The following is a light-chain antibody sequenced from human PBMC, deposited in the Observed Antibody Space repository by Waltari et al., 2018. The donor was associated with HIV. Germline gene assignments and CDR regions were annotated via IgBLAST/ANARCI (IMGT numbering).Light chain of an antibody. CDR2: SNN. Sequence: QSVLTQPPSVSGTPGQRVTISCSGSSSNIGDNAVSWYQQFPGTAPKLLIYSNNQRPSVGPDRCSGSKSCTSASLAISGLQSYDEADYYCATLDDSLNGPVFGGGTKVTVL. CDR1: SSNIGDNA. J-gene: IGLJ2*01. CDR3: ATLDDSLNGPV. V-gene: IGLV1-44*01.